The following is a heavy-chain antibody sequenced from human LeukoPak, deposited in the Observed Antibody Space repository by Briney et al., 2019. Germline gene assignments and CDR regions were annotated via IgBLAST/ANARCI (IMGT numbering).Heavy chain of an antibody. J-gene: IGHJ5*02. CDR3: ARKGRYCSGGRCYEWFDR. D-gene: IGHD2-15*01. CDR2: INPNSGGT. Sequence: ASVKVSCKASGYTFTGYYMHWVRQAPGQGLEWMGWINPNSGGTNYAQKFQGRVTMTRDTSISTAYMELSRLRSDDTAVYYCARKGRYCSGGRCYEWFDRWGQGTLVTVSS. V-gene: IGHV1-2*02. CDR1: GYTFTGYY.